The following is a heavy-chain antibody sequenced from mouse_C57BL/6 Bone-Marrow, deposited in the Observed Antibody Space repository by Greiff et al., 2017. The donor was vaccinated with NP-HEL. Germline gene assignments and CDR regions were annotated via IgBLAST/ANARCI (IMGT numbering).Heavy chain of an antibody. J-gene: IGHJ2*01. CDR3: ARKNYGSPYYFDD. V-gene: IGHV1-82*01. Sequence: QVKLQQSGPELVKPGASVKISCKASGYAFSSSWMNWVKQRPGKGLEWIGRIYPGDGDTNYNGKFKGKATLTADKSSSTAYMQLSSLTSEDSAVYFCARKNYGSPYYFDDWGQGTTLTVSS. D-gene: IGHD1-1*01. CDR2: IYPGDGDT. CDR1: GYAFSSSW.